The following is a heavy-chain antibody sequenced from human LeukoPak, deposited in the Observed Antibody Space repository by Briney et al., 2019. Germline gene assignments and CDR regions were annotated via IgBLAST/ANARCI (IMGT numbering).Heavy chain of an antibody. J-gene: IGHJ4*02. CDR2: IPSDGRKK. V-gene: IGHV3-30*02. D-gene: IGHD3-3*01. Sequence: GGSVRLSRASSGFRLSDYGVHGVRQPPGKGLEGLAFIPSDGRKKYYADSVKGRLTVSRDNSRNTLYLQMNSLRPEDTAVYYCARDMVRGDDSGYYPFDYWGQGTLVIVSS. CDR3: ARDMVRGDDSGYYPFDY. CDR1: GFRLSDYG.